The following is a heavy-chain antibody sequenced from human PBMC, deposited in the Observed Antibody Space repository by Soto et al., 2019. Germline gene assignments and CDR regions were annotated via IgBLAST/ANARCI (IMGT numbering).Heavy chain of an antibody. J-gene: IGHJ4*02. CDR3: VKDTVVVTNGGDFDS. CDR1: GFTYIKYA. D-gene: IGHD3-22*01. V-gene: IGHV3-23*01. Sequence: QPGGSLRLSCEASGFTYIKYAMSWVRQAPGKGLEWVSGISGDAGRTFYADSVKGRFTISRDNSKNTVYLQMNSLRVEDTAVYYCVKDTVVVTNGGDFDSWGQGTLVTVSS. CDR2: ISGDAGRT.